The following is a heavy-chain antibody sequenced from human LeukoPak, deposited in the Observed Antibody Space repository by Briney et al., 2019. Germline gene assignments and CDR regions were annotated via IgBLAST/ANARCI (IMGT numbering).Heavy chain of an antibody. CDR1: GLTFSSYA. J-gene: IGHJ6*02. CDR3: AKDRSGGGDYYFGMDV. V-gene: IGHV3-23*01. CDR2: ISGSGGST. D-gene: IGHD6-19*01. Sequence: PGESLRLSCAASGLTFSSYAMSWLRQAPGKALEWVSSISGSGGSTYYADSVKGRFTISRDNSQNTLYLQMNSLRAEDTAVYYCAKDRSGGGDYYFGMDVWGPGTTVTVSS.